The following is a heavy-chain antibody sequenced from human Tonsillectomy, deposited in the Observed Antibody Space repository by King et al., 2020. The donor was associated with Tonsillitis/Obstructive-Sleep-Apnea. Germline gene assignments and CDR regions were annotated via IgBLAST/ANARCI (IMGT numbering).Heavy chain of an antibody. CDR1: GGAFSNSA. CDR3: ARGYILATIQPGHYFDY. Sequence: HVQLVQSGAEVKKPGSSVKVSCKASGGAFSNSAISWVRQAPGQGLEWLGGIIPIFGTTNNAQKFQGRVTFTADESTSTAYMELRSLRSEDTAIYYCARGYILATIQPGHYFDYWGQGTLVTVSS. CDR2: IIPIFGTT. V-gene: IGHV1-69*01. J-gene: IGHJ4*02. D-gene: IGHD5-12*01.